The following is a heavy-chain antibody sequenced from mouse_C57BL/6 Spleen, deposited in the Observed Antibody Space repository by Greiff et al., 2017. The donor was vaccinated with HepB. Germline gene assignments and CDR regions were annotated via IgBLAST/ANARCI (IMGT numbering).Heavy chain of an antibody. CDR2: ISAGGSYT. CDR1: GFTFSSYA. Sequence: EVQLVESGGGLVKPGGSLKLSCAASGFTFSSYAMSWVRQTPEKRLEWVATISAGGSYTYYPDNVKGRFTISRDNAKNNLYLQMSHLKSEDTAMYYCARSNGDERAWFAYWGQGTLVTVSA. D-gene: IGHD4-1*01. J-gene: IGHJ3*01. V-gene: IGHV5-4*01. CDR3: ARSNGDERAWFAY.